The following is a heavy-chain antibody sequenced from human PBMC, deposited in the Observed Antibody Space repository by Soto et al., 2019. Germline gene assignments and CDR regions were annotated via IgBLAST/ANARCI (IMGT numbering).Heavy chain of an antibody. Sequence: EVQLVESGGGLVKPGGSLRLSCAASGFTFSNAWMNWVRQAPGKGLEWVGRIKSKTDGGTTDYAAPVKGRFTISRDDSKNTLYLQMNSLKTEDTAVYYCTTDPSEYSSSSLGFLNYYYYGMDVWGQGTTVTVSS. J-gene: IGHJ6*02. CDR1: GFTFSNAW. D-gene: IGHD6-6*01. CDR3: TTDPSEYSSSSLGFLNYYYYGMDV. CDR2: IKSKTDGGTT. V-gene: IGHV3-15*07.